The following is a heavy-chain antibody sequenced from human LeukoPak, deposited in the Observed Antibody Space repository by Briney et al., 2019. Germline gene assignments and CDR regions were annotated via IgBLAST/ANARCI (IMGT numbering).Heavy chain of an antibody. CDR3: ARAQGYCSGGSCYLGPGGYYSYGMDV. D-gene: IGHD2-15*01. CDR2: ISTYTGNT. CDR1: GCTFTTYD. V-gene: IGHV1-18*01. J-gene: IGHJ6*02. Sequence: ASVKVSCKASGCTFTTYDISWVRQAPGQGLEWMGWISTYTGNTNYAQEFQDRVTMTTVTSTSTAYMELRSLRSDDTAVYYCARAQGYCSGGSCYLGPGGYYSYGMDVWGQGTTVTVSS.